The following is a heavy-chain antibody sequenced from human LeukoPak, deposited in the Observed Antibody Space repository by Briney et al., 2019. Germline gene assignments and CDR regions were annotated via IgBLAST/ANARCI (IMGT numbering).Heavy chain of an antibody. CDR1: GFTFSSYS. Sequence: PGGSLRLSCAASGFTFSSYSMNWVRQAPGKGLEWVSSISSSSSYIYYADSVKGRFTISRDNAKNSLYLQMNSLRAEDAAVYYCAREGGHRGPDLRVYWGQGTLVTVSS. J-gene: IGHJ4*02. CDR2: ISSSSSYI. V-gene: IGHV3-21*04. CDR3: AREGGHRGPDLRVY. D-gene: IGHD3-16*01.